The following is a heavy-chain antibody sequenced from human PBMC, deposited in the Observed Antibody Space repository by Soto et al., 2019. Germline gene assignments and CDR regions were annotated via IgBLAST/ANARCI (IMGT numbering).Heavy chain of an antibody. D-gene: IGHD1-26*01. CDR3: AKDCLSGSYQYYFDY. CDR2: ISYDGSNK. V-gene: IGHV3-30*18. J-gene: IGHJ4*02. Sequence: GGSLRLSCAASGFTFSSYGMHWVRQAPGKGLEWVAVISYDGSNKYYADSVKGRFTISRDNSKNTLYLQMNSLRAEDTAVYYCAKDCLSGSYQYYFDYWGQGTLVTVSS. CDR1: GFTFSSYG.